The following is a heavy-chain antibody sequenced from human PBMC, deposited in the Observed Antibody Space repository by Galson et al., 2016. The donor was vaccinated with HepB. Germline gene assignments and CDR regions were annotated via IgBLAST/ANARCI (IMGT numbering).Heavy chain of an antibody. D-gene: IGHD1-26*01. V-gene: IGHV3-74*01. Sequence: SLRLSCAGSGFSISDYWIHWVRQAPGKRLVWVSRINERGSVWGYADSVKGRFTISKDNVKDTVYLQMTSLSAEDTAIYYCAREYKRVGASLNYWGQGTLVTVFS. CDR3: AREYKRVGASLNY. J-gene: IGHJ4*02. CDR1: GFSISDYW. CDR2: INERGSVW.